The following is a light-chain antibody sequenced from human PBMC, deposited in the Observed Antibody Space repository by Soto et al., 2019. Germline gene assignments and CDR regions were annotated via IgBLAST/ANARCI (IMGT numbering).Light chain of an antibody. CDR2: KAS. J-gene: IGKJ1*01. V-gene: IGKV1-5*03. Sequence: DTQMTQSPSTLSASVGDRVTITCRASQSISSWLAWYQQKPGRAPKLLIYKASSLESGVPSRFSGSGSGTEFTLTISGLQPDDFATYYCQQHNSYPWTFGQGTKVEIK. CDR3: QQHNSYPWT. CDR1: QSISSW.